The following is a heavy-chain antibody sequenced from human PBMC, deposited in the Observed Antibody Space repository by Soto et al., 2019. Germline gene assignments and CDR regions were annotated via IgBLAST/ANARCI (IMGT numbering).Heavy chain of an antibody. Sequence: VGSLRLSCAASGFTFSSYGMHWVRQAPGKGLEWVAVIWYDGSNKYYADSVKGRFTISRDNSKNTLYLQMNSLRAEDTAVYYCARFGKPGVYYYYGMDVWGQGTTVTVSS. V-gene: IGHV3-33*01. J-gene: IGHJ6*02. CDR1: GFTFSSYG. D-gene: IGHD3-10*01. CDR3: ARFGKPGVYYYYGMDV. CDR2: IWYDGSNK.